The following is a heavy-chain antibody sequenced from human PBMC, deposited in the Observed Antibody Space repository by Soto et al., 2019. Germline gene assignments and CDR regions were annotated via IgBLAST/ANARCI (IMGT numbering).Heavy chain of an antibody. V-gene: IGHV4-31*03. J-gene: IGHJ5*02. CDR1: GGSISSGGYY. CDR2: IYYSGST. Sequence: SETLSLTCTVSGGSISSGGYYWSWIRQHPGKGLEWIGYIYYSGSTYYNPSLKSRVTISVDTSKNQFSLKLSSVTAADTAVYYCARNEMRSTVSPPRVKGWFDPWAREPWSPSPQ. D-gene: IGHD4-17*01. CDR3: ARNEMRSTVSPPRVKGWFDP.